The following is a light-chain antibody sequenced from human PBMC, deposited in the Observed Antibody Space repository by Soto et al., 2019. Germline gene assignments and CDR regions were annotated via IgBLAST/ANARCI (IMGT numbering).Light chain of an antibody. V-gene: IGKV3D-20*02. CDR3: QQRSNWPPTWT. J-gene: IGKJ1*01. CDR2: GAS. Sequence: ETVLTQSPGTLSLSAGERATLSCKASQSVTGSYFAWYQQKPGPAPRLLFYGASSRATGIPARFSGSGSGTDFTLTISSLEPEDFAVYYCQQRSNWPPTWTFGQGTKVDI. CDR1: QSVTGSY.